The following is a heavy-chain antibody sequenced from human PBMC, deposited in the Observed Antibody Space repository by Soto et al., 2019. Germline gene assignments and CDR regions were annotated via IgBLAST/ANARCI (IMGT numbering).Heavy chain of an antibody. V-gene: IGHV3-43*01. CDR1: GFTFDDYT. CDR3: AKDRSPQNSYSSSWYSKDYYYYYGMDV. J-gene: IGHJ6*02. Sequence: GGSLRLSCAASGFTFDDYTMHWVRQAPGKGLEWVSLISWDGGSTYYADSVKGRFTISRDNSKNSLYLQMNSLRTEDTALYYCAKDRSPQNSYSSSWYSKDYYYYYGMDVWGQGTTVTVSS. D-gene: IGHD6-13*01. CDR2: ISWDGGST.